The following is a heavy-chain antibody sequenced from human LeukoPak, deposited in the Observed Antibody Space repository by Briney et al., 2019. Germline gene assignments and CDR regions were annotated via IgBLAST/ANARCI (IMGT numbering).Heavy chain of an antibody. J-gene: IGHJ6*03. V-gene: IGHV1-2*02. CDR2: INPNSGGT. CDR1: GYTFTGYY. CDR3: AREHVVPAAIITYYYMDV. Sequence: ASVKVSCKASGYTFTGYYMHWVRQAPGQGLEWMGWINPNSGGTNYAQKFQGRVTMTRDTSISTAYMELSRPRSDDTAVYYCAREHVVPAAIITYYYMDVWGKGTTVTVSS. D-gene: IGHD2-2*01.